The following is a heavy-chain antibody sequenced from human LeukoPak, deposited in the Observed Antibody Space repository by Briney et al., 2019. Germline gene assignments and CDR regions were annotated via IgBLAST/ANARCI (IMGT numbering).Heavy chain of an antibody. CDR1: GGSFSGYN. D-gene: IGHD6-13*01. CDR2: INHSGST. V-gene: IGHV4-34*01. J-gene: IGHJ4*02. CDR3: ARGRRLLAAAGVKEFDY. Sequence: PSETLSLTCAVYGGSFSGYNWSWLPQPPGKGREWIGEINHSGSTNYNPSLKSRVTISVDTSKNQFSLKLSSVTAADTAVYYCARGRRLLAAAGVKEFDYWGQGTLVTVSS.